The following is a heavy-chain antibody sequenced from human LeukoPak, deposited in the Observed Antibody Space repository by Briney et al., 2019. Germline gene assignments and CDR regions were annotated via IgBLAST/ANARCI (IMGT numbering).Heavy chain of an antibody. Sequence: SETLSLTCTVSGGSVTSYYWNWIRQPAGKGLEWVGRIYNTGSTWYNPSLKSRVSMSIDTSKNQFSLKLHSVTAADAAVYYCARDKGNYYDYIYHYYYDYWGQGSLVTVSS. CDR1: GGSVTSYY. J-gene: IGHJ4*02. CDR3: ARDKGNYYDYIYHYYYDY. CDR2: IYNTGST. D-gene: IGHD3-22*01. V-gene: IGHV4-4*07.